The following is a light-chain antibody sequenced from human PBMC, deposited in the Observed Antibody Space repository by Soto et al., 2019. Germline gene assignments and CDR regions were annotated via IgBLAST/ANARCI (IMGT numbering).Light chain of an antibody. J-gene: IGKJ2*01. CDR3: QQYFTTPMFT. CDR1: QSLLYSPNNQNY. Sequence: VMTQSPDSLAVSLSERVTINCKSSQSLLYSPNNQNYLAWYQQKPGQPPKLLIYWASTRESGVPDRFSGSGSGTDFTLTISSLQAEDVAVYYCQQYFTTPMFTFGQGTKLEIK. CDR2: WAS. V-gene: IGKV4-1*01.